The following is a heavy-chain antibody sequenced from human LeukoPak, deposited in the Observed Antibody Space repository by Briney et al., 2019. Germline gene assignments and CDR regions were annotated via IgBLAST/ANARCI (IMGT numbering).Heavy chain of an antibody. J-gene: IGHJ4*02. Sequence: GASVKVSCKASGYTFTSYDINWVRQATGQGLEWMGWVNPASGTTGYAQKFQGRVTMTRNTSIGTAYMELNSLRSQDTAVYYCARGRGLSGSYYDDYWGQGTLVTVPS. CDR1: GYTFTSYD. CDR3: ARGRGLSGSYYDDY. V-gene: IGHV1-8*01. D-gene: IGHD1-26*01. CDR2: VNPASGTT.